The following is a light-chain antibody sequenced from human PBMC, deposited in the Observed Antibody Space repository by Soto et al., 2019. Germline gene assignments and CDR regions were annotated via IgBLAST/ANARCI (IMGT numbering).Light chain of an antibody. CDR1: QSLAYSDGNTY. CDR2: KVS. Sequence: DVVMTQSPLSLPVTLGQPASISCRSSQSLAYSDGNTYLNWFQQRPGQSPRRLIYKVSNRDSGVPDRCSGSGSGSDLTRKIISVEAEDVGVYYCMQGTHCAPCSLGQGTKREIK. CDR3: MQGTHCAPCS. J-gene: IGKJ2*04. V-gene: IGKV2-30*01.